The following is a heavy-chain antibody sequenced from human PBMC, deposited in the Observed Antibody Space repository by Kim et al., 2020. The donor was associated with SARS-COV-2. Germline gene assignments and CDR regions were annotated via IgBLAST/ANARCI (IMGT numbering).Heavy chain of an antibody. Sequence: GGSLRLSCAASGFTFSSYAMHWVRQAPGKGLEWVAVISYDGSNKYYADSVKGRFTISRDNSKNTLYLQMNSLRAEDTAVYYCARGWVATTPFDYWGQGTL. CDR1: GFTFSSYA. J-gene: IGHJ4*02. V-gene: IGHV3-30*04. CDR3: ARGWVATTPFDY. D-gene: IGHD5-12*01. CDR2: ISYDGSNK.